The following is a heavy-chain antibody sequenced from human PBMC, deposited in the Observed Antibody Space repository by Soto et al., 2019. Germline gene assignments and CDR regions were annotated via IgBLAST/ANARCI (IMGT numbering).Heavy chain of an antibody. J-gene: IGHJ5*02. CDR2: IYYSGST. CDR3: ARVDSGHQEGYWFDP. Sequence: QVQLQESGPGLVKPSQTLSLTCTVSGGSISSGDYYWSWIRQPPGKGLEWIGYIYYSGSTYYNPSLKRRVTISVDTSKNQFSLKLSSVTAADTAVYYCARVDSGHQEGYWFDPWGQGTLVTVSS. D-gene: IGHD3-10*01. CDR1: GGSISSGDYY. V-gene: IGHV4-30-4*01.